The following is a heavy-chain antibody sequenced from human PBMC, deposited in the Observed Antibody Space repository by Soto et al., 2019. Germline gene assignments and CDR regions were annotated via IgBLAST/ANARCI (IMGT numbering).Heavy chain of an antibody. CDR3: AKDGSQRGPEIYFDY. J-gene: IGHJ4*02. D-gene: IGHD1-1*01. Sequence: GGSLRLSCAASGFTFCSYAMSWVRQAPGKGLEWVSAISGSGGSTNYSDSVKGRFTISRDNSKNTLYLQMNSLRAEDTAVYYCAKDGSQRGPEIYFDYWGQGTLVTVSS. V-gene: IGHV3-23*01. CDR2: ISGSGGST. CDR1: GFTFCSYA.